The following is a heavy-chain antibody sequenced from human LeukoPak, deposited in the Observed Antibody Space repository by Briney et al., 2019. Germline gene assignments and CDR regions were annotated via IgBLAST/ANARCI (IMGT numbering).Heavy chain of an antibody. D-gene: IGHD6-19*01. CDR2: INPNSGGT. Sequence: GASVKVSCKASGYTFTGYYLDWVRQAPGQGLEWMVWINPNSGGTNYAQKFQGRVTMTRDTPISTAYMELSRLKSDDTAVYYCARGQLEIDSSGTFDYWGQRTLVTVSP. CDR3: ARGQLEIDSSGTFDY. J-gene: IGHJ4*02. CDR1: GYTFTGYY. V-gene: IGHV1-2*02.